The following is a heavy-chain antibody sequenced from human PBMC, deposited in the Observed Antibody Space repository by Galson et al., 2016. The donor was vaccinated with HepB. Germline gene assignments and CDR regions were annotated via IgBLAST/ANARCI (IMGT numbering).Heavy chain of an antibody. D-gene: IGHD5-12*01. Sequence: SVKVSCKASGDTFSFYAFSWVRQAPGQGLEWMGGIIPLFGTTDCAQKFQGRLTITADDSTSTAYMEMSSLRSEDTAVYYCARHIVATIFSSYFDYWGQGTLVTVSS. CDR2: IIPLFGTT. CDR3: ARHIVATIFSSYFDY. J-gene: IGHJ4*02. V-gene: IGHV1-69*13. CDR1: GDTFSFYA.